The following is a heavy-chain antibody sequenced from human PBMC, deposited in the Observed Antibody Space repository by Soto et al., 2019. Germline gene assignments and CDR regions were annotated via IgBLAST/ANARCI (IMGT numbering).Heavy chain of an antibody. D-gene: IGHD3-22*01. CDR2: IYYSGST. V-gene: IGHV4-30-2*01. CDR3: ARDYDSSGGYYYYGMDV. J-gene: IGHJ6*02. CDR1: GGSISSGGYS. Sequence: SETLSLTCAVSGGSISSGGYSWSWIRQPPGKGLEWIGYIYYSGSTYYNPSLKSRVTISVDTSKNQFSLKLSSVTAADTAVYYCARDYDSSGGYYYYGMDVWGQGTTVTVSS.